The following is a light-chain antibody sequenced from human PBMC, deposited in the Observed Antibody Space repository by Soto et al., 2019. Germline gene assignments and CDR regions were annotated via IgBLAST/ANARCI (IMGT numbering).Light chain of an antibody. Sequence: IMMTQSPATLSVSPGEGATLSCRASQSVSSNLAWYQQKPGQAPRLLIYGASSRATGIPDRFSGSGSGTDFTLTISRLEPEDFAVYFCQQYGNSPRTFGQGTRLEIK. J-gene: IGKJ5*01. V-gene: IGKV3-20*01. CDR1: QSVSSN. CDR3: QQYGNSPRT. CDR2: GAS.